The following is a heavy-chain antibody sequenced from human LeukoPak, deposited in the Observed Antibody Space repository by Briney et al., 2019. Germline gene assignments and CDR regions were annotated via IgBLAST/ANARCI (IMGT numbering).Heavy chain of an antibody. CDR1: GVSITSGC. CDR2: IYYSGTT. D-gene: IGHD3-22*01. Sequence: SETLSLTCTVSGVSITSGCWSWIRQPPGKGLEWIGWIYYSGTTNHNPSLKSRVIISLDTSKSQFSLKLSSVTAADTAVYYCARDQNYYDGSGFSTWFDPWGQGTLVTVSS. V-gene: IGHV4-59*01. CDR3: ARDQNYYDGSGFSTWFDP. J-gene: IGHJ5*02.